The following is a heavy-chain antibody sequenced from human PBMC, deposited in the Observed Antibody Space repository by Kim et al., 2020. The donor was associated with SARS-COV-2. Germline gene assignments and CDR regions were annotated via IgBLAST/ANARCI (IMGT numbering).Heavy chain of an antibody. D-gene: IGHD2-21*01. J-gene: IGHJ4*02. CDR1: GFTFSSYS. Sequence: GGSLRLSCAASGFTFSSYSMNWVRQAPGKGLEWVSSISSSSSYIYYADSVKGRFTISRDNAKNSLYLQMNSLRAEDTAVYYCARVLRAYGPSAYYFDYWGQGTLVTVSS. V-gene: IGHV3-21*01. CDR3: ARVLRAYGPSAYYFDY. CDR2: ISSSSSYI.